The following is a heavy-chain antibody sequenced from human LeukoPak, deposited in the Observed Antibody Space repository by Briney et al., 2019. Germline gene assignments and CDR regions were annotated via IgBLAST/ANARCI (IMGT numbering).Heavy chain of an antibody. J-gene: IGHJ5*02. Sequence: PGGSLRLSCAASGFTVSSNYMSWVRQAPGKGLEWVSAISGSGGSTYYADSVKGRFTISRDNSKNTLCLQMNSLRAEDTAVYYCAKDRSGIRGWFDPWGQGTLVTVSS. CDR1: GFTVSSNY. CDR2: ISGSGGST. V-gene: IGHV3-23*01. CDR3: AKDRSGIRGWFDP. D-gene: IGHD3-10*01.